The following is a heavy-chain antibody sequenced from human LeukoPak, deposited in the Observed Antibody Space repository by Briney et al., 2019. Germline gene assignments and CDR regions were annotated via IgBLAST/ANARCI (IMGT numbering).Heavy chain of an antibody. V-gene: IGHV5-51*01. J-gene: IGHJ4*02. CDR1: GYSFTSYW. D-gene: IGHD3-9*01. Sequence: GESLKISCKGSGYSFTSYWIGWVRQMPGKGLEWMGIIYPGDSDTRYSPSFQGQVTISADKSISTAYLQWSSLKASDTAMYYCARLGDYDTLTGYSPNPYYFDYWGQGTLVTVSS. CDR3: ARLGDYDTLTGYSPNPYYFDY. CDR2: IYPGDSDT.